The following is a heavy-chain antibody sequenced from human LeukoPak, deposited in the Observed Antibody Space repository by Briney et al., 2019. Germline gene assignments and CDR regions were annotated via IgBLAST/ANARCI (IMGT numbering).Heavy chain of an antibody. D-gene: IGHD7-27*01. CDR3: AQMTPWGY. Sequence: KPGGPLRLSCAASEFTFTNAWMHWVRQAPGKGPEWVRRIKSKTDGGTIDYAAPVRGRFTISRDDSKNTLFLQMNSLQTEDTAVYYRAQMTPWGYWGQGNLGSVSS. CDR1: EFTFTNAW. CDR2: IKSKTDGGTI. J-gene: IGHJ4*02. V-gene: IGHV3-15*01.